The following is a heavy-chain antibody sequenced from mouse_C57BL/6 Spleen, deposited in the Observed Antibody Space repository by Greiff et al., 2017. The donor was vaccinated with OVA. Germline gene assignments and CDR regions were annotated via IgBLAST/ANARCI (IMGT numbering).Heavy chain of an antibody. J-gene: IGHJ3*01. CDR1: GYTFTSYW. V-gene: IGHV1-52*01. CDR3: ARPSNWDVEFAY. D-gene: IGHD4-1*01. Sequence: QVQLQQPGAELVRPGSSVKLSCKASGYTFTSYWMHWVKQRPIQGLEWIGNIDPSDSETHYNQKFKDKATLTVDKSSSTAYLPVSSLTSEDSAVYYCARPSNWDVEFAYWGQGTLVTVSA. CDR2: IDPSDSET.